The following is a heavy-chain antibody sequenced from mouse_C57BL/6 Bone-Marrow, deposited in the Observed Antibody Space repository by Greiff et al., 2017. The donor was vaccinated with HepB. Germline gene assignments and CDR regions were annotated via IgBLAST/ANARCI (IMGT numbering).Heavy chain of an antibody. CDR3: ARYYYGSSYGWYFDV. Sequence: EVQLQQSVAELVRPGASVKLSCTASGFNIKNTYMHWVKQRPEQGLEWIGRIDPANGNTKYAPKFQGKAPITADTSSHTANLQLSSLTSEDTAIYYCARYYYGSSYGWYFDVWGTGTTVTVSS. D-gene: IGHD1-1*01. J-gene: IGHJ1*03. V-gene: IGHV14-3*01. CDR1: GFNIKNTY. CDR2: IDPANGNT.